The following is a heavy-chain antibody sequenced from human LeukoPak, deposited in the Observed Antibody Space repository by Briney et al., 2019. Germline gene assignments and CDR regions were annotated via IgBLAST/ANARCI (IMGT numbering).Heavy chain of an antibody. Sequence: GGSLRLSCAASGFIFSNYGMHWVRQAPGKGLEWVAFLHNDETEIYYADSVKGRFTISRDNSKNTLYLQMSSLRDEDTAVYYCVKDTGRGDFWGQGTQVTASS. CDR3: VKDTGRGDF. CDR2: LHNDETEI. V-gene: IGHV3-30*02. J-gene: IGHJ4*02. CDR1: GFIFSNYG. D-gene: IGHD1-14*01.